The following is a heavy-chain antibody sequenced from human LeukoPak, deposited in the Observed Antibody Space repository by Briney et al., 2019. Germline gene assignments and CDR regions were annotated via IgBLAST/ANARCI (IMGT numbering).Heavy chain of an antibody. D-gene: IGHD4-17*01. CDR1: GGTFSSYA. CDR3: AREVRYGDYQTYYFDY. J-gene: IGHJ4*02. CDR2: IIPILGIA. V-gene: IGHV1-69*04. Sequence: ASVTVSCKASGGTFSSYAISWVRQAPGQGLEWMGRIIPILGIANYAQKFQGRVTITADKSTSTAYMELSSLRSEDTAVYYCAREVRYGDYQTYYFDYWGQGTLVTVSS.